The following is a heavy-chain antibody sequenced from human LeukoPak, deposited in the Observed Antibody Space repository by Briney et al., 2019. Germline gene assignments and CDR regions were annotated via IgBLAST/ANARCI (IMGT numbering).Heavy chain of an antibody. Sequence: SETLSLNCTVSGGSISSYYWSWIRQPPGKGMEWIGYIYYSGSTNYNPSLKSRVTISVDTSQNQFSLKLSSVSAADTAVYYCARGGCSGGSCYSDAFDIWGQGTMVTVSS. CDR1: GGSISSYY. J-gene: IGHJ3*02. CDR3: ARGGCSGGSCYSDAFDI. CDR2: IYYSGST. D-gene: IGHD2-15*01. V-gene: IGHV4-59*01.